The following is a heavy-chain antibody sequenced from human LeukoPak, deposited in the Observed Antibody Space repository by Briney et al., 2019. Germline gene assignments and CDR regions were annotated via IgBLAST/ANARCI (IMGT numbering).Heavy chain of an antibody. CDR1: GGTFSNYV. V-gene: IGHV1-69*13. CDR2: IIPIFGTA. J-gene: IGHJ6*03. D-gene: IGHD1-14*01. CDR3: ARDLVDYRMGNYYYYMDV. Sequence: ASVKVSCKASGGTFSNYVISWVRQAPGQGLEWMGRIIPIFGTANYAQKFQGRVTITADESTSTAYMELSSLRSEDTAVYYCARDLVDYRMGNYYYYMDVWGKGTTVTVSS.